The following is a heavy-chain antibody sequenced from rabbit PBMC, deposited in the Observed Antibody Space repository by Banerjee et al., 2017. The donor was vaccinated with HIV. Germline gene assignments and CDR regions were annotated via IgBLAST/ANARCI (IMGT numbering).Heavy chain of an antibody. CDR3: ARGVYYKL. J-gene: IGHJ4*01. V-gene: IGHV1S45*01. Sequence: QEQLVESGGGLVQPEGSLTLTCTASGFSFNTSYYMCWVRQAPGKGLEWIGCIFTGSGSTYYENWAKGRFTIAKTSSTTVTLQMTSLTAADTATYFCARGVYYKLWGPGTLVTVS. CDR1: GFSFNTSYY. CDR2: IFTGSGST. D-gene: IGHD1-1*01.